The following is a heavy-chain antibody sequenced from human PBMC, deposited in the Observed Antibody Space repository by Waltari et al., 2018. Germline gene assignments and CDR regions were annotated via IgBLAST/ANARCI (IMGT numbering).Heavy chain of an antibody. J-gene: IGHJ4*02. D-gene: IGHD1-1*01. CDR1: GFTFSSYG. CDR2: IWYDGSNK. Sequence: QVQLVESGGGVVQPGRSLRLSCAASGFTFSSYGMHWVRPAPGKGLEWVAVIWYDGSNKYYADSVKGRFTISRDNSKNTLYLQMNSLRAEDTAVYYCASGLGYMDYWGQGTLVTVSS. CDR3: ASGLGYMDY. V-gene: IGHV3-33*01.